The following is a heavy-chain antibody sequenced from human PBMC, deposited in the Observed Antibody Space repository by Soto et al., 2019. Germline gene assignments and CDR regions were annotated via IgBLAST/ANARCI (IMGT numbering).Heavy chain of an antibody. D-gene: IGHD6-13*01. Sequence: EVQLVESGGGLVQPGGSLRLSCVASGFTFSSYSMNWVRQAPGKGLEWVSYITGSGNTIYYADSVRGRLTISRDNARNSLYLQMNSLTDEDTAVYYCARRAATATSWFDPWGQGTLVTVSS. CDR3: ARRAATATSWFDP. CDR1: GFTFSSYS. CDR2: ITGSGNTI. V-gene: IGHV3-48*02. J-gene: IGHJ5*02.